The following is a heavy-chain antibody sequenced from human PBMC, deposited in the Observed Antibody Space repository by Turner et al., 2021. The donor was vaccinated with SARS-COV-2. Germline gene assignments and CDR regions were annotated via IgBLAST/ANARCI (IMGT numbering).Heavy chain of an antibody. J-gene: IGHJ4*02. D-gene: IGHD2-2*01. CDR3: ARSYHTYYFDY. V-gene: IGHV4-39*01. CDR1: GGSITSSTYY. Sequence: QLQLQESGPGLVKPSETLSPTCTVSGGSITSSTYYGGWFRQPPGKGLDWIGSIFSSGSTYYNPSLKSRVTISVDTSKNQFSLKLTSVTAADTAVYYCARSYHTYYFDYWGQGTLGTVSS. CDR2: IFSSGST.